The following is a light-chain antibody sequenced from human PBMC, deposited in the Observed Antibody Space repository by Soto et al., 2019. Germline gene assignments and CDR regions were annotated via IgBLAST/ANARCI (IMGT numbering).Light chain of an antibody. CDR1: QSISYS. CDR2: KAS. Sequence: DIEMTRSPSTLSASVGDRVTITGRASQSISYSLAGYQQKPGKAPNLLIYKASSLASGVPSRFSRSGSGTEFTLTISSLQPDDVATYYCRQYVSYPVTFGGGTKVEMK. CDR3: RQYVSYPVT. J-gene: IGKJ4*01. V-gene: IGKV1-5*03.